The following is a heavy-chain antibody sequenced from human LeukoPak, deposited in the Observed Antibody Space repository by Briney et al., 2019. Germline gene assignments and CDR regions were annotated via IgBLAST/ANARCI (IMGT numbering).Heavy chain of an antibody. V-gene: IGHV1-69*05. CDR3: ARTELGYCRGGSCYAYFDY. CDR2: IIPIFGTA. J-gene: IGHJ4*02. CDR1: GGTFSSYA. Sequence: ASVKVSCKASGGTFSSYAISWVRQAPRQGLEWMGRIIPIFGTANYAQKIQGRVTITTDESTSTAYMELSSLRSEDTAVYYCARTELGYCRGGSCYAYFDYWGQGTLVTVSS. D-gene: IGHD2-15*01.